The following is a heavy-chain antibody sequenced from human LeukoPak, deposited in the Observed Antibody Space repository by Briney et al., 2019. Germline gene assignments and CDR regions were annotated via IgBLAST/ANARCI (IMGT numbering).Heavy chain of an antibody. V-gene: IGHV1-18*04. D-gene: IGHD6-13*01. CDR2: ISAYNGNT. CDR1: GYTFTSYG. Sequence: ASVKVSCKASGYTFTSYGISWVRQAPGQGREWMGWISAYNGNTNYAQKLQGRVTMTTDTSPSTAYMELRSLRSDDTAVYYCARMIAAALPIDYWGQGTLVTVSS. J-gene: IGHJ4*02. CDR3: ARMIAAALPIDY.